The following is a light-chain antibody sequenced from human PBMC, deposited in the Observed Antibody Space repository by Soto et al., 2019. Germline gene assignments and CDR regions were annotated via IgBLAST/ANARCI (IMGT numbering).Light chain of an antibody. CDR3: PHYHIYPGP. V-gene: IGKV1-5*03. CDR2: KAS. J-gene: IGKJ5*01. CDR1: QTISSW. Sequence: EIEVTQSTSTLSGSVGDRVTITCRASQTISSWLAWYQQKPGKPPNLLIYKASTLASGVPSRFSGSGSGTEFTLTINSLQPDDFATYYCPHYHIYPGPFAQRTRLEIK.